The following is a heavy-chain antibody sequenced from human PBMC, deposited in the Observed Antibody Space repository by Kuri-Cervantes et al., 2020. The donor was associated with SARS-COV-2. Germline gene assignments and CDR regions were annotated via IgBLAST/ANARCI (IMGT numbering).Heavy chain of an antibody. V-gene: IGHV3-66*01. D-gene: IGHD2-8*01. J-gene: IGHJ4*02. Sequence: GESLKISCAASEFRLGYSNMNWVRQAPGKGLEWVSVIYSGGSTYYADSVKGRFTISRDNSKNTLYLQMNSLRAEDTAVYYCARYHRGYCTNGVCSYFDYWGQGTLVTVSS. CDR2: IYSGGST. CDR1: EFRLGYSN. CDR3: ARYHRGYCTNGVCSYFDY.